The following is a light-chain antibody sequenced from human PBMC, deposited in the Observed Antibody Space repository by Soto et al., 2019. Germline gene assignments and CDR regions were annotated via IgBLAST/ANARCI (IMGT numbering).Light chain of an antibody. CDR3: QQYSSSPLT. V-gene: IGKV3-20*01. Sequence: ENVLTQSPVILSLSPGERATLSCRASQSVSSTYLAWYQQKPGQAPRLLIYGASNRATGIPGRFSGSGSGTEFTLTISRLEPEDFAVYYCQQYSSSPLTFGGGTKVDIK. CDR1: QSVSSTY. CDR2: GAS. J-gene: IGKJ4*01.